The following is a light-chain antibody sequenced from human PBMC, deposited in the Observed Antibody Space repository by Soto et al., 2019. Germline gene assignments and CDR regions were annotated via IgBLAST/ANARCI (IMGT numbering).Light chain of an antibody. CDR3: TSYAGSNIPVV. V-gene: IGLV2-8*01. CDR1: SSDVGGYNF. J-gene: IGLJ2*01. CDR2: EVT. Sequence: QSALTQPPSASGSPGQSVTISCTGTSSDVGGYNFVSWYQQHPGKAPKLMIYEVTKRPSGVPDRFSGSKSVNTASLTVSGIQAEDEADYYCTSYAGSNIPVVFGGGTQLTVL.